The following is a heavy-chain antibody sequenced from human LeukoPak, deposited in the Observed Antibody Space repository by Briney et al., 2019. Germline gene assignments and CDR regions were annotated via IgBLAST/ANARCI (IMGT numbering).Heavy chain of an antibody. CDR1: GFTFGDYA. J-gene: IGHJ5*02. CDR3: STSSSWYPHWFDP. V-gene: IGHV3-49*03. Sequence: GGSLILSCTASGFTFGDYAMSWFRQAPGKGLEWVSFIRSTAYGATTEYAASVKGRFTISRDDSKSIAYLQMNSLKTEDTAVYFCSTSSSWYPHWFDPWGQGTLVTVSS. D-gene: IGHD6-13*01. CDR2: IRSTAYGATT.